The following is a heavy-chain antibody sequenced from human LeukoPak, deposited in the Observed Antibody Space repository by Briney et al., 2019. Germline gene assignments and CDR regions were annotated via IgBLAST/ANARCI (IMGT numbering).Heavy chain of an antibody. Sequence: KPGGSLRLSCAASGFTFSDYYMSWIRQAPGKGLEWVSYISSSGSTIYYADSVKGRFTISRANAKYSLYLQMNSLRAEDTAVYYCARARRYSSSWYDYWGQGTLVTVSS. CDR3: ARARRYSSSWYDY. J-gene: IGHJ4*02. D-gene: IGHD6-13*01. V-gene: IGHV3-11*01. CDR2: ISSSGSTI. CDR1: GFTFSDYY.